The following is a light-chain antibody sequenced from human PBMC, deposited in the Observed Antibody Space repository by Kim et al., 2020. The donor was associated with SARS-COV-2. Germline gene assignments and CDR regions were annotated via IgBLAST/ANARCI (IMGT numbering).Light chain of an antibody. V-gene: IGLV1-40*01. CDR2: GNS. J-gene: IGLJ2*01. CDR1: SSNIGAGYD. Sequence: QSVLTQPPSVSGAPGQRVTISCTGSSSNIGAGYDVHWYQQLPGTAPNLLIYGNSNRPSGVPDRFAGSKSGTSASLAITGLQAEDEADYYCQSYDSRMSVVFGGGTQLTVL. CDR3: QSYDSRMSVV.